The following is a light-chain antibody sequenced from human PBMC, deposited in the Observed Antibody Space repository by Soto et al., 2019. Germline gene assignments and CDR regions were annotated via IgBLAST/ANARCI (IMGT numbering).Light chain of an antibody. CDR2: GAS. CDR1: QSVSSN. J-gene: IGKJ1*01. CDR3: QQYNNWPPWT. V-gene: IGKV3-15*01. Sequence: EIVMTQSPATLYVSAGERATLSCRASQSVSSNLAWYQQKPGQAPRLRIYGASTRATGIPARFSGSGSGTEFTLTISSLQSEDFAVYYCQQYNNWPPWTFGQGTKVEIK.